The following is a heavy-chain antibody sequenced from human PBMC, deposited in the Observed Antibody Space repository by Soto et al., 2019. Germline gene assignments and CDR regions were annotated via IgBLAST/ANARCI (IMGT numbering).Heavy chain of an antibody. CDR2: IIPIFGSA. CDR3: ARDLKRYYDSSGYGYYYYGMDV. J-gene: IGHJ6*02. Sequence: SVKVSCKASGGTFSSYAISWVRQAPGQGLEWMGGIIPIFGSANYAQKFQGRVTITADESTSTAYMDLSSLRSEDTAVYYCARDLKRYYDSSGYGYYYYGMDVWGQGTTVTVSS. CDR1: GGTFSSYA. D-gene: IGHD3-22*01. V-gene: IGHV1-69*13.